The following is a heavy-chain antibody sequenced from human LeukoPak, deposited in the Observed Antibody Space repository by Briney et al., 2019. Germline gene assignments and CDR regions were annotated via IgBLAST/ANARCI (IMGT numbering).Heavy chain of an antibody. J-gene: IGHJ4*02. CDR2: INHSGST. V-gene: IGHV4-34*01. CDR1: GGSFSGYY. D-gene: IGHD6-13*01. CDR3: ARGRYLTTLGGAAAGLLDY. Sequence: SETLSLTCGVYGGSFSGYYWNWIRQSPGKGLEWIGEINHSGSTNYNPSLKSRVTMSVDTSQKRFSLRLTSVRAADTAVYYCARGRYLTTLGGAAAGLLDYWGQGTVVTVSS.